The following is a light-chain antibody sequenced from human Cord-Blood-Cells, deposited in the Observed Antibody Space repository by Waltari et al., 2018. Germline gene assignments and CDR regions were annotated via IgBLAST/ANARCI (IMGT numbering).Light chain of an antibody. J-gene: IGLJ2*01. CDR2: DVS. Sequence: QSALTQPASVSGSPGQSITISCTGTSSDVGGYNYVSWYQQHPSKAPKLKIYDVSKRPSGVSTRFSGPQSGNAASLTISGLQAEDEADYYCSSYTSSSPVVFGGWTKLSVL. CDR3: SSYTSSSPVV. V-gene: IGLV2-14*01. CDR1: SSDVGGYNY.